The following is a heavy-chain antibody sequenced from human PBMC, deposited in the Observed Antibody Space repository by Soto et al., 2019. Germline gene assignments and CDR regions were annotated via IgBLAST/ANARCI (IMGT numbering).Heavy chain of an antibody. Sequence: PSETLSLTCTVSGGSISSSNYYWGWIRQPPGKGPEWIGSIYYSGSTYYNPSLKSRVTISVDTSKNQFSLKLSSVTAADTAVYYCVTQEVGGSYVYTFDPWGQGTLVTVSS. D-gene: IGHD1-26*01. CDR1: GGSISSSNYY. CDR3: VTQEVGGSYVYTFDP. V-gene: IGHV4-39*01. CDR2: IYYSGST. J-gene: IGHJ5*02.